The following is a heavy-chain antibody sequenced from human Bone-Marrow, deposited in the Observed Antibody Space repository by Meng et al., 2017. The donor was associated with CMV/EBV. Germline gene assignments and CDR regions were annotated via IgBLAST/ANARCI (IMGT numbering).Heavy chain of an antibody. CDR3: VKGWQQLGDS. CDR1: GGSISSYY. J-gene: IGHJ4*02. D-gene: IGHD4-23*01. V-gene: IGHV3-23*01. CDR2: ISGSSTVT. Sequence: ETLSLTCTVSGGSISSYYWSWIRQAPGKGLQWVSSISGSSTVTYYADSVKGRFTISRDNSNNTLHLQMNSLRADDTAVYYCVKGWQQLGDSWGQGTLVTVSS.